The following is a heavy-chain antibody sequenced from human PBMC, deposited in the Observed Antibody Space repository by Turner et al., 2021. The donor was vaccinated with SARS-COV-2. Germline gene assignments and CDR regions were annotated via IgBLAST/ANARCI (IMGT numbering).Heavy chain of an antibody. CDR1: GFTFRNYG. Sequence: EVQLAESGGGLVKPGGSLRLSCAASGFTFRNYGMNWVRQAPGKGLEWVSSISSSGSFIYYADSVEGRFTISRDNDENSLYLQMNSLRAEDTAVYYCARDSTPYYYDTSGYYYGSDYFDYWGQGTLVTVSS. D-gene: IGHD3-22*01. V-gene: IGHV3-21*01. CDR2: ISSSGSFI. J-gene: IGHJ4*02. CDR3: ARDSTPYYYDTSGYYYGSDYFDY.